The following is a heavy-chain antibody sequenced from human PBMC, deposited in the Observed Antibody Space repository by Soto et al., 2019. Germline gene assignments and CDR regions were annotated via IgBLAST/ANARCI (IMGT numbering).Heavy chain of an antibody. Sequence: GASVKVSCKSSGYTFTSYGISWVRQAPGQGLEWMGWISAYNGNTNYAQKLQGRVTMTTDTSTSTAYMELRSLRSDDTAVYYCARLTYCTNGVCFGNYYYYGMDVWGQGTTVTVSS. J-gene: IGHJ6*02. V-gene: IGHV1-18*01. D-gene: IGHD2-8*01. CDR3: ARLTYCTNGVCFGNYYYYGMDV. CDR2: ISAYNGNT. CDR1: GYTFTSYG.